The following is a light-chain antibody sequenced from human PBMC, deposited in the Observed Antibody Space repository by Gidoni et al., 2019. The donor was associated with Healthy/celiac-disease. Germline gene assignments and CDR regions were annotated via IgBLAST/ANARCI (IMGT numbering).Light chain of an antibody. V-gene: IGKV3-20*01. CDR1: QSVSSSY. CDR2: GAS. J-gene: IGKJ2*01. CDR3: QQYGSSPGYT. Sequence: EIVLTQSPGTLSLSTGERATLSCRASQSVSSSYLAWYQQKPGQAPRLHIYGASSRATGIPDRFSGSGSGTDFTLTISRLEPEDFAVYYCQQYGSSPGYTFGQGTKLEIK.